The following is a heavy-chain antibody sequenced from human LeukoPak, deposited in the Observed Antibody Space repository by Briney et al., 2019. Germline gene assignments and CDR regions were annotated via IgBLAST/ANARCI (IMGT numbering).Heavy chain of an antibody. V-gene: IGHV4-39*01. CDR3: ARLGNYYDSSGYSGYYFDY. CDR2: IYYSGST. Sequence: SETLSLTCTVSGGSISSSSYYWGWIRQPPGKGLEWIGSIYYSGSTYYNPSLKSRVTISVDTSKNQFSLKLSSVTAADTAVYCCARLGNYYDSSGYSGYYFDYWGQGTLVTVSS. J-gene: IGHJ4*02. D-gene: IGHD3-22*01. CDR1: GGSISSSSYY.